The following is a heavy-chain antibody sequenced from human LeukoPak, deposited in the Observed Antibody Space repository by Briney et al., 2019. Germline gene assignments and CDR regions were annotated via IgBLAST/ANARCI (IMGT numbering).Heavy chain of an antibody. CDR3: GRDPNGDYIGAFDM. J-gene: IGHJ3*02. Sequence: PGASLRLSCTASGFAFSAYAMMWVRQAPGKGPEWVSAIRGGGGSEFYADPVKDRFTISRDNSKNTLFLRMNNLRPEDTAVYYCGRDPNGDYIGAFDMWGPGTMVTVSS. CDR2: IRGGGGSE. D-gene: IGHD4-17*01. V-gene: IGHV3-23*01. CDR1: GFAFSAYA.